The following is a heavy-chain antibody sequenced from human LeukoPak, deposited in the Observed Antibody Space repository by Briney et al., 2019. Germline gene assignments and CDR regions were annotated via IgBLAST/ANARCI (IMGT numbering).Heavy chain of an antibody. Sequence: PGGSLRLSCAASGFTFSSYAMSWVRQAPGKGLEWVSAISGSGGSTYYADSVKGRFTISRDNSKNTLYLQMNSLRAEDTAVYYCAKGCITMIVVVITTNDAFDIWGQGTMVTVSS. CDR2: ISGSGGST. V-gene: IGHV3-23*01. D-gene: IGHD3-22*01. J-gene: IGHJ3*02. CDR3: AKGCITMIVVVITTNDAFDI. CDR1: GFTFSSYA.